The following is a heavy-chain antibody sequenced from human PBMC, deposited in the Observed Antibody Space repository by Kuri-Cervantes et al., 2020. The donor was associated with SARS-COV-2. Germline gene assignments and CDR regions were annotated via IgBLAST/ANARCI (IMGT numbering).Heavy chain of an antibody. D-gene: IGHD3-22*01. CDR3: ARLNYYDKGWFDP. V-gene: IGHV5-51*01. CDR1: GYSFTSYW. Sequence: KVSCKGSGYSFTSYWIGWVRQMPGKGLEWMGIIYPGDSDTRYSPSFQGQVTISADESISTAYLQWSSLKASDTAMYYCARLNYYDKGWFDPWGQGTLVTVPS. J-gene: IGHJ5*02. CDR2: IYPGDSDT.